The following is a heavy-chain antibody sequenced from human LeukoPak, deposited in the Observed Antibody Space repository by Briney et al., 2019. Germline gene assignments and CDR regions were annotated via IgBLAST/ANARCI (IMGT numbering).Heavy chain of an antibody. CDR1: GFTFSSYW. CDR3: ASWAGTVAGFNGPFDY. J-gene: IGHJ4*02. Sequence: GGSQRLSCAASGFTFSSYWMSWVRQAPGKGLEWVANIKQDGSEKYYVDSVKDRFTISRDNAKNSLYLQMNSLRAEDTAVYYCASWAGTVAGFNGPFDYWGQGTLVTVSS. V-gene: IGHV3-7*01. CDR2: IKQDGSEK. D-gene: IGHD6-13*01.